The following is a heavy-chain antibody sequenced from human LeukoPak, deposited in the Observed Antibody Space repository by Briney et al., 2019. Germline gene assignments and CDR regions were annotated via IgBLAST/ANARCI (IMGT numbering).Heavy chain of an antibody. J-gene: IGHJ5*02. CDR3: ARGVRGTLWFGEPNWFDP. V-gene: IGHV1-46*01. CDR2: INPSGGST. CDR1: GYTFTSYY. D-gene: IGHD3-10*01. Sequence: GASVKVSCKASGYTFTSYYMHWVRQAPGQGLEWMGIINPSGGSTSYAQKFQGRVTMTRDTSISTAYMELSSLRSEDTAVYYCARGVRGTLWFGEPNWFDPWGQGTLVTVSS.